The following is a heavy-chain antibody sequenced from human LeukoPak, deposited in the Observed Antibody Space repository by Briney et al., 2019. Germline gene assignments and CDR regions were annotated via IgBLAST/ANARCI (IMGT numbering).Heavy chain of an antibody. D-gene: IGHD5-18*01. CDR3: ARVSREDTAMVNYFDY. CDR1: GGSISSGDYY. J-gene: IGHJ4*02. V-gene: IGHV4-30-4*08. Sequence: SETLSLTCTVSGGSISSGDYYWSWIRQPPGKGLEWIGYIYYSGSTYYNPSHKSRVTISVDTSKNQFSLKLSSVTAADTAVYYCARVSREDTAMVNYFDYWGQGTLVTVSS. CDR2: IYYSGST.